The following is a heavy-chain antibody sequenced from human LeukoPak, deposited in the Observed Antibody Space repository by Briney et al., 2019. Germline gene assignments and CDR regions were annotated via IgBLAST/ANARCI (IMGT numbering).Heavy chain of an antibody. CDR2: INPNSGGT. CDR1: GYTFTGYY. V-gene: IGHV1-2*02. J-gene: IGHJ4*02. CDR3: ARAESTVTTLGY. Sequence: ASVKVSCKASGYTFTGYYMHWVRQAPGQGLEWMGWINPNSGGTNYAQKFQGRVTMTRDTSVSTAYMELSRLRSDDTAVYYCARAESTVTTLGYWGQGTLVTVSS. D-gene: IGHD4-17*01.